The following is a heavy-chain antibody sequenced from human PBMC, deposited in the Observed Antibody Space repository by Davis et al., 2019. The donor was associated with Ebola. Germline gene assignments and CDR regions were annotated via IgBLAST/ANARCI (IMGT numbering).Heavy chain of an antibody. J-gene: IGHJ6*02. V-gene: IGHV3-33*01. CDR1: GFTFSSYG. CDR3: ARRGTYYYDSSGYYYVVEYYGMDV. CDR2: IWYDGSNK. Sequence: GGSLRLSCAASGFTFSSYGMHWVRQAPGKGLEWVAVIWYDGSNKYYADSVKGRFTISRDNSKNTLYLQMNSLRAEDTAVYYCARRGTYYYDSSGYYYVVEYYGMDVWGQGTTVTVSS. D-gene: IGHD3-22*01.